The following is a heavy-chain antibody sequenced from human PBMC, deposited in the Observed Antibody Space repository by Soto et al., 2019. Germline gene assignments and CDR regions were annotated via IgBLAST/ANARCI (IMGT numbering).Heavy chain of an antibody. D-gene: IGHD6-13*01. CDR2: IKQDGSEK. Sequence: GGSLRLSCAASGFTFSSYWMSWVRQAPGKGLEWVANIKQDGSEKYYVDSVKGRFTISRDNAKNSLYLQMNSLRAEDTAVYYCARDSWQQLGFDRDYWGQGTLVTVSS. CDR1: GFTFSSYW. J-gene: IGHJ4*02. V-gene: IGHV3-7*05. CDR3: ARDSWQQLGFDRDY.